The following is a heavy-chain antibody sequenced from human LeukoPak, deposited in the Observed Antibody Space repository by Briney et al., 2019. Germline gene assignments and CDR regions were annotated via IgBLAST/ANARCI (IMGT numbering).Heavy chain of an antibody. V-gene: IGHV3-7*01. Sequence: GGSLRLSCAASGFTFSSYWMSWVRQAPGKGLEWVANTKQDGSEKYYVDSVKGRFTISRDNAKNSLYLQMNSLRAEDTAVYYCAKAFYDILTGFPNWGQGTLVTVSS. CDR3: AKAFYDILTGFPN. D-gene: IGHD3-9*01. CDR1: GFTFSSYW. J-gene: IGHJ4*02. CDR2: TKQDGSEK.